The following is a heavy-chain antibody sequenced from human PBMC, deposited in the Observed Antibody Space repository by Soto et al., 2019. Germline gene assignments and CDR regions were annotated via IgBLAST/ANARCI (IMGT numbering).Heavy chain of an antibody. CDR1: GLTFSRYA. D-gene: IGHD2-15*01. J-gene: IGHJ6*03. Sequence: GGSLRLTCAASGLTFSRYAIIWLRKDPGEGLESDTAISGSGSSTYYADSVKGRFTISRDNSKSTLYLQMNSLRAEDTAVYYCAKPEACSGGSCDYYYYYMDVWCQGTTVTVSS. CDR2: ISGSGSST. V-gene: IGHV3-23*01. CDR3: AKPEACSGGSCDYYYYYMDV.